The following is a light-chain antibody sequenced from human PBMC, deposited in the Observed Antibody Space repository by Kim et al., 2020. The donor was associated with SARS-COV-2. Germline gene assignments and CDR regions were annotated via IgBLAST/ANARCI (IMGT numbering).Light chain of an antibody. CDR3: QAWDSNTWV. J-gene: IGLJ3*02. V-gene: IGLV3-1*01. Sequence: YELTQPPSVSVSPGQTASISCSGDKLGDKYVCWYQQKPGQSPVLLIYEDTKRPSGIPVRFSGSYSGNTATLTISGTQAMDEADYYCQAWDSNTWVFGGGTQLTVL. CDR2: EDT. CDR1: KLGDKY.